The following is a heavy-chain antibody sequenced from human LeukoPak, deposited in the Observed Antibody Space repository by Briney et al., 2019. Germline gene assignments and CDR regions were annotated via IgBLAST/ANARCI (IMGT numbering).Heavy chain of an antibody. V-gene: IGHV4-34*01. D-gene: IGHD6-13*01. CDR3: ARGGIGSSSLIGY. CDR1: GGSFSGYQ. Sequence: SGTLSLTCAVYGGSFSGYQWSWIRQPPGKGLEWIGEINHSGSTNYNSSLKSRVTISVDTSKNQFSLKLSSVTAADTAVYYCARGGIGSSSLIGYWGQGTLVTVSS. J-gene: IGHJ4*02. CDR2: INHSGST.